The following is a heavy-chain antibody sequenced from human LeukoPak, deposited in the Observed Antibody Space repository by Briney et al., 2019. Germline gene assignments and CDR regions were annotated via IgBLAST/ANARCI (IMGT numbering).Heavy chain of an antibody. Sequence: GGSLRLSCAASGFTFSDYYMNWVRQAPGKGLEWVSSISSSSSYIYYADSVKGRFTISRDNAKNSLYLQMNSLRAEDTAVYYCARDWGYDFWSGYYPWGQGTLVTVSS. CDR1: GFTFSDYY. V-gene: IGHV3-21*01. CDR2: ISSSSSYI. D-gene: IGHD3-3*01. CDR3: ARDWGYDFWSGYYP. J-gene: IGHJ5*02.